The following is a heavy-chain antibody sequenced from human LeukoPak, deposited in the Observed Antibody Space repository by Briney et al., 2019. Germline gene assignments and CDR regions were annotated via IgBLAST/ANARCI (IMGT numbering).Heavy chain of an antibody. CDR3: TRAPYSSSIVDY. J-gene: IGHJ4*02. CDR2: INSDGSGT. D-gene: IGHD6-13*01. CDR1: GFTFSSYW. V-gene: IGHV3-74*01. Sequence: GGSLRLSCAASGFTFSSYWMHWVRQAPGKGLVWVSRINSDGSGTSYAGSVKGRFTISRDNAKNTLCLQMNSLRAEDTAVYYCTRAPYSSSIVDYWGQGTLVTVSS.